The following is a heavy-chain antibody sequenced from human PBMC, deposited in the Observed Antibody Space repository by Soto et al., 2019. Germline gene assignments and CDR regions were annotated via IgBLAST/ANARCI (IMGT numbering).Heavy chain of an antibody. D-gene: IGHD2-21*01. J-gene: IGHJ4*02. CDR3: ARWWGYESTDRYHAY. V-gene: IGHV1-69*01. CDR1: GGTFSRYA. Sequence: QVQLVQSGAEVKKPGSSVKVSCKTSGGTFSRYAINWVRQAPGQGLEWMGGITPMFGTANYAQKFQGRVTITADESTTTAYMELSSLRSEDTAVYYCARWWGYESTDRYHAYWGQGTLVTVSS. CDR2: ITPMFGTA.